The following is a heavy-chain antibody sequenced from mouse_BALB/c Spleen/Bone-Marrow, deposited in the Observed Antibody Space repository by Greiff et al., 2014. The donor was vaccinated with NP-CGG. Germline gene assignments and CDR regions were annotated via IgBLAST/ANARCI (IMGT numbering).Heavy chain of an antibody. J-gene: IGHJ4*01. V-gene: IGHV1-7*01. D-gene: IGHD2-4*01. CDR1: GYNFISYW. Sequence: VQLQQSGAELAKPGASVKMSCKASGYNFISYWMHWVKQRPGQGLEWIGYINPSTGYTEYNQKFKDKATLTADKSSSKAYMQLSSLTSDDSAVYYCARNYDYDGGYYAMDYWGQGTSGTVSS. CDR2: INPSTGYT. CDR3: ARNYDYDGGYYAMDY.